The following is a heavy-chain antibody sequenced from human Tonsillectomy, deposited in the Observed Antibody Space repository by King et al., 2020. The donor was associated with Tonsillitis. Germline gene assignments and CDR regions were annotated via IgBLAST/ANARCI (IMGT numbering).Heavy chain of an antibody. CDR1: GGSISSYY. V-gene: IGHV4-59*08. Sequence: VQLQESGPGLVKPSETLSLTCTVSGGSISSYYWSWIRQPPGKGLEWIGYIYYSGSTNYNPSLKSRVTISEDTSKNQFSLKLSSVTAADPAVYYCARHIGYSGYDYFDYWGQGTLVTVSS. CDR2: IYYSGST. CDR3: ARHIGYSGYDYFDY. J-gene: IGHJ4*02. D-gene: IGHD5-12*01.